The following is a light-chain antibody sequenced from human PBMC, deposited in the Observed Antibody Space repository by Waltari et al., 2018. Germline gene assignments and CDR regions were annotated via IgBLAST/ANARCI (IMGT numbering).Light chain of an antibody. CDR3: CSYTGTYTHWV. Sequence: SALTQPRSVSGSPGQSVTIPCTGTSTDLGAYNYVSWHQPHPGKAPKLMIYDVSKRPSGVPDRFSASKSGNTASLTISGLQAEDEADYYCCSYTGTYTHWVFGGGTKLTVL. J-gene: IGLJ3*02. CDR2: DVS. CDR1: STDLGAYNY. V-gene: IGLV2-11*01.